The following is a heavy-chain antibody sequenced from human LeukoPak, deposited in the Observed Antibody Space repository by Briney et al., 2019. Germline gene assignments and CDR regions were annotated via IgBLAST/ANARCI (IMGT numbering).Heavy chain of an antibody. CDR1: GFTFDDYA. CDR2: ISGSGGST. D-gene: IGHD1-1*01. J-gene: IGHJ3*02. Sequence: PGGSLRLSCAAAGFTFDDYAMHWVRQAPGKGLEWVSAISGSGGSTYYADSVKGRFTISRDNSKNTLYLQMNSLRAEDTAVYYCAKDRWTEVDAFDIWGQGTMVTVSS. V-gene: IGHV3-23*01. CDR3: AKDRWTEVDAFDI.